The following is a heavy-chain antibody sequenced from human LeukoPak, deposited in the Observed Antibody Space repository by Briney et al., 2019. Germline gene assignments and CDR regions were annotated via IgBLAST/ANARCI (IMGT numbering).Heavy chain of an antibody. Sequence: ASVKVSCKASGYTFTSYDINWVRQATGQGLEWMGWINTETGDPTYAQGLTGQFVFSVDTSVNTAYLQVSSLRTEDTAVYYCARGGYYGGSGTYGFFDYWGQGSLVTVS. D-gene: IGHD3-10*01. J-gene: IGHJ4*02. V-gene: IGHV7-4-1*02. CDR3: ARGGYYGGSGTYGFFDY. CDR1: GYTFTSYD. CDR2: INTETGDP.